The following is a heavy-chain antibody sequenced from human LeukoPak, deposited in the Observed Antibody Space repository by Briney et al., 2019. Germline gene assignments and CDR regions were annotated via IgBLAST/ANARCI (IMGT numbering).Heavy chain of an antibody. CDR2: IIPIFGTA. CDR1: GGTFSSYA. CDR3: ARGVTPTYHYYYMDV. J-gene: IGHJ6*03. D-gene: IGHD4-11*01. V-gene: IGHV1-69*05. Sequence: SVKVSCKASGGTFSSYAISWVRQAPGQGLEWMGGIIPIFGTAIYAQKFQGRVTITTDESTSTAYMELSSLRSEDTAVYYCARGVTPTYHYYYMDVRGKGTTVTVSS.